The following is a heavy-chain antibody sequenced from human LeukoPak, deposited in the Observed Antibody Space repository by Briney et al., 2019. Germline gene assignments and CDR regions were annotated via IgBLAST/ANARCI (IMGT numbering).Heavy chain of an antibody. D-gene: IGHD6-13*01. CDR2: IYTSGRT. CDR3: ARVVSTWGGGFYYMDV. Sequence: PSQTLSLTCTVSGGSITFGSYYWTWIRQPAGNGLEWVGRIYTSGRTFYNPSLKSRVTISMDTSMNQFSLRLNSVTAADTAVYYCARVVSTWGGGFYYMDVWGKGTTVTVSS. CDR1: GGSITFGSYY. V-gene: IGHV4-61*02. J-gene: IGHJ6*03.